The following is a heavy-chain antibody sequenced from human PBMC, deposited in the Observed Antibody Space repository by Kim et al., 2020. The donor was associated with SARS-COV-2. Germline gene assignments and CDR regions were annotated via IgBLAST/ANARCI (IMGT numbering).Heavy chain of an antibody. CDR3: ARPVGIVEMATDILEEHYFDY. CDR2: IYYSGST. Sequence: SETLSLTCTVSGGSISSSSYYWGWIRQPPGKGLEWIGSIYYSGSTYYNPSLKSRVTISVDTSKNQFSLKLSSVTAADTAVYYCARPVGIVEMATDILEEHYFDYWGQGTLVTVSS. J-gene: IGHJ4*02. D-gene: IGHD5-18*01. CDR1: GGSISSSSYY. V-gene: IGHV4-39*01.